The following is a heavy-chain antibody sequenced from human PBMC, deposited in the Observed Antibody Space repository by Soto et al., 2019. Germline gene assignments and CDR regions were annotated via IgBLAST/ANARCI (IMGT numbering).Heavy chain of an antibody. CDR2: ISYDGSNK. Sequence: GGSLRLSCAASGFTFSSYGMHWVRQAPGKGLEWVAVISYDGSNKYYADSVKGRFTISRDNSKNTLYLQMNSLRAEDTAVYYCAKDYKYGAGPPDYWGQGTLVTVSS. D-gene: IGHD3-10*01. J-gene: IGHJ4*02. CDR3: AKDYKYGAGPPDY. V-gene: IGHV3-30*18. CDR1: GFTFSSYG.